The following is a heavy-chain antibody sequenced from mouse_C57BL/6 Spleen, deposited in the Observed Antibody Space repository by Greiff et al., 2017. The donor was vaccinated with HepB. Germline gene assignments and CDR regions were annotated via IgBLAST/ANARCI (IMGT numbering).Heavy chain of an antibody. CDR3: TRDCASFAY. CDR2: ISSGGDYI. V-gene: IGHV5-9-1*02. Sequence: EVHLVESGAGLVKPGGSLKLSCAASGFTFSSYAMSWVRQTPEKRLEWVAYISSGGDYIYYADTVKGRFTISRDNARNTLYLQMSSLKSEDTAMYYCTRDCASFAYWGQGTLVTVSA. CDR1: GFTFSSYA. J-gene: IGHJ3*01.